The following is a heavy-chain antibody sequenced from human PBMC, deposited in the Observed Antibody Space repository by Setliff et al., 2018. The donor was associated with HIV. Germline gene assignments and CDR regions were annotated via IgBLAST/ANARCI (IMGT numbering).Heavy chain of an antibody. V-gene: IGHV3-21*01. CDR1: GFNFRGYN. CDR2: ISTSSTYT. Sequence: PGGSLRLSCAVSGFNFRGYNMNWVRQAPGEGLEWVSSISTSSTYTYYADSVKGRFTISRDNAKNALYLQMNSLRAEDTAVYYCARDRYSGSSTDYWGQGTLVTVSS. D-gene: IGHD1-26*01. J-gene: IGHJ4*02. CDR3: ARDRYSGSSTDY.